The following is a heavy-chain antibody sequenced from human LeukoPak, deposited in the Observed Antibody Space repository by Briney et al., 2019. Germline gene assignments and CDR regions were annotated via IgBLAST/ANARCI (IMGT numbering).Heavy chain of an antibody. Sequence: PSETLPLTCTVSGGSVSSYYWNWIRQSPGEGLEWIGYIYYTGSTKYNPSLESRVTISLDTSKNQFSLKLSSVTAADTAVYYCARRVVVVTANDKSDVFDMWGQGTVVTVSS. CDR1: GGSVSSYY. D-gene: IGHD2-15*01. CDR2: IYYTGST. CDR3: ARRVVVVTANDKSDVFDM. V-gene: IGHV4-59*02. J-gene: IGHJ3*02.